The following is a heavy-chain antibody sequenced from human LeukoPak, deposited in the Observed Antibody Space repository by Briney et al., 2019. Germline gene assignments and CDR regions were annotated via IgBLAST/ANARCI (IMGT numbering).Heavy chain of an antibody. D-gene: IGHD1-26*01. CDR2: IIDSGNSI. CDR3: AKDPIFSGSYGVFDY. V-gene: IGHV3-23*01. Sequence: GGSLRLSCAASGFSFSSYWMSWVRQAPGKGLEWVSTIIDSGNSIYYADSAEGRFTISRDNSKNTLYLQMNSLRAGDTAVYYCAKDPIFSGSYGVFDYWGLGTLVTVSS. CDR1: GFSFSSYW. J-gene: IGHJ4*02.